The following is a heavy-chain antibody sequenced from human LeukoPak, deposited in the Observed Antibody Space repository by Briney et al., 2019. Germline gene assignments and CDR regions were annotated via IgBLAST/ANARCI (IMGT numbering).Heavy chain of an antibody. V-gene: IGHV3-21*01. CDR3: ARGGSTAGHAFDI. D-gene: IGHD5-18*01. CDR1: GFTFSSYS. J-gene: IGHJ3*02. CDR2: ISSSSSYI. Sequence: GGSLRLSCAASGFTFSSYSMNWVRQAPGKGLEWVSSISSSSSYIYYADSVKGRFTISRDNAKNSLYLQMNSLRAEDTAVYYCARGGSTAGHAFDIWGQGTMVTVSS.